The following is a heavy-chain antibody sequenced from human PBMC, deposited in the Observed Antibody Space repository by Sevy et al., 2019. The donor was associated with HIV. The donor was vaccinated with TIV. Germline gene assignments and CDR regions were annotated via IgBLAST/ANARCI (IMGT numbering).Heavy chain of an antibody. D-gene: IGHD3-16*01. CDR1: GFTFSNAW. J-gene: IGHJ4*02. V-gene: IGHV3-15*07. CDR3: ATGGYFFDY. CDR2: IKSKVDGGTT. Sequence: GESLKISCATSGFTFSNAWMNWVRQAPGKGLEWVGRIKSKVDGGTTDYAAPVKGRFTISRDDSKNTVFLQMNSLETEDTAVYFCATGGYFFDYWGQGTLVTVSS.